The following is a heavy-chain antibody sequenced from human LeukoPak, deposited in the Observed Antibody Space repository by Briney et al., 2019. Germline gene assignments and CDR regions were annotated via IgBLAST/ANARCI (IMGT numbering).Heavy chain of an antibody. J-gene: IGHJ4*02. D-gene: IGHD5-18*01. CDR1: GFTFSSYG. Sequence: PGRSLRLSCAASGFTFSSYGMHWVRQAPGKGLEWVAVIWYDGSNKYYADSVKGRFTISRDNSKNTLYLQMNSLRAEETAVYYCAKSGSYGYSYFDYWGQGTLVTVSS. CDR2: IWYDGSNK. CDR3: AKSGSYGYSYFDY. V-gene: IGHV3-33*06.